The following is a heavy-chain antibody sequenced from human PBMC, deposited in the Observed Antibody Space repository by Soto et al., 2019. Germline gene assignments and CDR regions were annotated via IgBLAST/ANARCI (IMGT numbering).Heavy chain of an antibody. Sequence: PSETLSLTCTVSSAPVSSTTYTWGWIRQPPGKGLDWVASVYYGGRSYYNPSLNSRVTISVDKSKIEFSLKLSSVTAADTAVYYCARARHLRLYYYYGMDVWGQGTTVTVSS. D-gene: IGHD4-17*01. CDR1: SAPVSSTTYT. J-gene: IGHJ6*02. CDR3: ARARHLRLYYYYGMDV. CDR2: VYYGGRS. V-gene: IGHV4-39*01.